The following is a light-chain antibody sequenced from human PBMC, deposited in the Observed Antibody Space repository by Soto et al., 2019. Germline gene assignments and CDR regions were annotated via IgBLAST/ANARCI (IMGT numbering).Light chain of an antibody. Sequence: DIQMTQSPSTLSASVGDTVTITCRASQRISGWLAWYQQKPGKAPQLLIYDASSLKRGVPSRLSGSYSGTEFTLTISSLQPDDFATYYCQQYDSYSATFGPGTKVDIK. CDR1: QRISGW. CDR3: QQYDSYSAT. CDR2: DAS. V-gene: IGKV1-5*01. J-gene: IGKJ1*01.